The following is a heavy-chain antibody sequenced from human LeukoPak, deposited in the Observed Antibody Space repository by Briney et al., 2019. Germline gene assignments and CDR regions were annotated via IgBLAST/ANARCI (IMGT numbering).Heavy chain of an antibody. D-gene: IGHD3-22*01. CDR3: AKDRPPYYYDSSGYRPPRSYSYY. Sequence: RGTLRLSSGVSLFTLCSYGISSVHEAPGKGLEWLSIISVSVGRTYSAESVKGRFTISRDNSKNTLYLQMNSLRAEDTAVYYCAKDRPPYYYDSSGYRPPRSYSYYWGQGTLVTVSS. CDR1: LFTLCSYG. V-gene: IGHV3-23*01. J-gene: IGHJ4*02. CDR2: ISVSVGRT.